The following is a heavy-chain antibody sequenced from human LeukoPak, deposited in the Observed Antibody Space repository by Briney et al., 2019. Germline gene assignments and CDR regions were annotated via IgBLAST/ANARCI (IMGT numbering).Heavy chain of an antibody. CDR3: ARDPRWLTPDCTTTSCYENYFDP. CDR2: IYHSWSA. Sequence: SETLSLTCVVSGYSISSGYLWAWIQQSPGKGLEWIGSIYHSWSAHYNPSLKSRVTISLETSKNQFSLKLFSVTAADAAVYYCARDPRWLTPDCTTTSCYENYFDPWGQGTLVTVSS. J-gene: IGHJ5*02. CDR1: GYSISSGYL. D-gene: IGHD2-2*01. V-gene: IGHV4-38-2*02.